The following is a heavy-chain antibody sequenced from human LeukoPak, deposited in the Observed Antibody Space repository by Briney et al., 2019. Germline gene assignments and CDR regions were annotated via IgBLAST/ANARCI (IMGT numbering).Heavy chain of an antibody. J-gene: IGHJ4*02. CDR1: GGSISSSSYY. CDR3: ARHAPITIFGVVTVFDY. Sequence: SETLSLTCTVSGGSISSSSYYWGWIRQPPGKGLAWIGSIYYSGSTYYNPSLKSRVTISVDTSKNQFSLKLSSVTAADTAVYYCARHAPITIFGVVTVFDYWGQGTLVTVSS. V-gene: IGHV4-39*01. CDR2: IYYSGST. D-gene: IGHD3-3*01.